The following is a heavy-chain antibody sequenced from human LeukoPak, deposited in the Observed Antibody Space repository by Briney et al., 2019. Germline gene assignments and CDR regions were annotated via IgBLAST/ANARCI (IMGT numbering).Heavy chain of an antibody. D-gene: IGHD3-22*01. V-gene: IGHV3-30-3*01. J-gene: IGHJ4*02. CDR2: ISYDGSNK. CDR1: GFTFSSYA. CDR3: ARDGATYYYDSSGYYPLDY. Sequence: GGSLRLSCAASGFTFSSYAMHWVRQAPGKGLEWVAVISYDGSNKYYADSVKGRFTISRDNSKNTLYLQMNSLRAEDTAVYYCARDGATYYYDSSGYYPLDYWGQGTLVTVSS.